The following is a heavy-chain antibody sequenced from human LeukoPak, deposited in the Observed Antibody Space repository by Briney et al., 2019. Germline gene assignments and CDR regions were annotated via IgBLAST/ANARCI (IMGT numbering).Heavy chain of an antibody. V-gene: IGHV3-30*02. CDR2: IRSDGNDK. Sequence: GGSPRLSCAASGFTFTNDGMHGVRPAPGRGRGWGALIRSDGNDKYYVDSVKGRFTISRDNSKNTLSLQMNSLRADDTAVYYCANSDVGGTWDYFFDYWGQGTLVTVSS. CDR1: GFTFTNDG. D-gene: IGHD1-26*01. J-gene: IGHJ4*02. CDR3: ANSDVGGTWDYFFDY.